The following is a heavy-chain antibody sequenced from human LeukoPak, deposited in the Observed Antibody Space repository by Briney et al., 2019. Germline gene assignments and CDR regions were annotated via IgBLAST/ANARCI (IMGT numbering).Heavy chain of an antibody. D-gene: IGHD1-26*01. CDR3: ARDTRIVGATTGYYFDY. CDR2: IYHSGST. Sequence: SETLSLTCAVSGGSISSGGYSWSWIRQPPGKGLEWIGYIYHSGSTYYNPSLKSRVTISVDRSKNQFSLKLSSVTAADTAVYYCARDTRIVGATTGYYFDYWGQGTLVTVSS. J-gene: IGHJ4*02. V-gene: IGHV4-30-2*01. CDR1: GGSISSGGYS.